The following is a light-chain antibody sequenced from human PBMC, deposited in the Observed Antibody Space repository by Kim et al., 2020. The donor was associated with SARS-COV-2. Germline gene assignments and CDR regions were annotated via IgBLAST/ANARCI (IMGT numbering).Light chain of an antibody. Sequence: EIVMTQSPATLSVSPGERATLSCRASQSVSSNLAWYQQKPDQAPRLLIYGASTRATGIPARFSGSGSGTEFTLTISSLQSEDFAVYYCQQYNNWPYTCGQGTKLEI. V-gene: IGKV3-15*01. J-gene: IGKJ2*01. CDR3: QQYNNWPYT. CDR2: GAS. CDR1: QSVSSN.